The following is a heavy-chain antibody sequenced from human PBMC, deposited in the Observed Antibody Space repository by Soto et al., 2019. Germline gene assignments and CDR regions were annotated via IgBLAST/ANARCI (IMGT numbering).Heavy chain of an antibody. CDR1: GFTFTGYY. D-gene: IGHD5-12*01. CDR3: AREGGPYSGYDY. Sequence: ASVKVSCKASGFTFTGYYMHWVRQAPGQGLEWMGWINPNSGVTNYAQKFQGWVTMTRDTSISTAYMELSRLRSDDTAVYYCAREGGPYSGYDYWGQGTLVTVSS. CDR2: INPNSGVT. J-gene: IGHJ4*02. V-gene: IGHV1-2*04.